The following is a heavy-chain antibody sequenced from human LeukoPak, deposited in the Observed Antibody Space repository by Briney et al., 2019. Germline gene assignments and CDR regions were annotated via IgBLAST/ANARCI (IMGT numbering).Heavy chain of an antibody. CDR2: IYYSGST. CDR3: ASKSAYYDISRHPAGVDY. Sequence: SETLSLTCTVSGGSISSSSYYWGWIRQPPGKGLEWIGSIYYSGSTYYNPSLKSRVTISVDTSKNQFSLKLSFVTAADTAVYYCASKSAYYDISRHPAGVDYWGQGTLVTVSS. V-gene: IGHV4-39*01. J-gene: IGHJ4*02. CDR1: GGSISSSSYY. D-gene: IGHD3-9*01.